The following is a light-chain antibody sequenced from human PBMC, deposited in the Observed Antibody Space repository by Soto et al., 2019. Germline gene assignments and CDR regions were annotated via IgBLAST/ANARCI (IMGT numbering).Light chain of an antibody. Sequence: EIVMTQSPATLSVSPGETATLSCRASQSVSSNLAWYQQKPGQAPRLLISDASTRAAGLPARFSGSGSGTEFTLTISSLQSEDLAVYFCQQSNNWPKTFGQGTKVEIK. V-gene: IGKV3-15*01. CDR2: DAS. J-gene: IGKJ1*01. CDR1: QSVSSN. CDR3: QQSNNWPKT.